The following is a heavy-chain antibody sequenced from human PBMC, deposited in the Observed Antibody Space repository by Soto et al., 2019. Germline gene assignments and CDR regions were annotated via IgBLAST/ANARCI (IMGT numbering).Heavy chain of an antibody. CDR3: ARDMDSSSWSGIFDY. Sequence: SVKVSCKASGGTFSSYAISWVRQAPGQGLEWMGGIIPIFGTANYAQKFQGRVTITADESTSTAYMELSSLRSEDTAVYYCARDMDSSSWSGIFDYWGQGTLVTVSS. CDR2: IIPIFGTA. CDR1: GGTFSSYA. D-gene: IGHD6-13*01. V-gene: IGHV1-69*13. J-gene: IGHJ4*02.